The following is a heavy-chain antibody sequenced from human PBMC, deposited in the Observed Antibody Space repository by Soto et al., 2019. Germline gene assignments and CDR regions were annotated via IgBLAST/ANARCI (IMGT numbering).Heavy chain of an antibody. D-gene: IGHD3-10*01. J-gene: IGHJ4*02. Sequence: GESLKISCAASGFTFSSYGMHWVRQAPGKGLEWVAVISYDGSNKYYADSVKGRFTISRDNSKNTLYLQMNSLRAEDTAVYYCAKEDYGSGSYWGQGTLVTVSS. CDR3: AKEDYGSGSY. CDR1: GFTFSSYG. CDR2: ISYDGSNK. V-gene: IGHV3-30*18.